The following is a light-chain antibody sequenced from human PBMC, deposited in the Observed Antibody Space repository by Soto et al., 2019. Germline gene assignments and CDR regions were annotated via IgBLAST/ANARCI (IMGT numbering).Light chain of an antibody. CDR2: EVS. V-gene: IGLV2-14*01. J-gene: IGLJ2*01. CDR1: SSDVGGYNY. Sequence: QSALTQPASVSGSPGQSITISCPGTSSDVGGYNYVSWYQQHPGKAPKFMIYEVSNRPSGVSHRFSGSKSGNTASLTISGLQAEDEADYYCSSYTSSSTLVVFGGGTKLTVL. CDR3: SSYTSSSTLVV.